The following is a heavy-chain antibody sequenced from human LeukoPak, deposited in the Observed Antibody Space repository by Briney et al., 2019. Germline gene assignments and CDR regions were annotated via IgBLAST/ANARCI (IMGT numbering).Heavy chain of an antibody. D-gene: IGHD5-12*01. J-gene: IGHJ4*02. CDR3: ASGLTSVDWDDC. V-gene: IGHV3-21*04. Sequence: GGSLRLSCTASGFIFSSFTMTWVRQAPGKGLEWVSSISSSSTYIYYADSVKGRFTISRDNAKNSLYLQMNSLRAEDTAVYYCASGLTSVDWDDCWGQGTLVTVSS. CDR1: GFIFSSFT. CDR2: ISSSSTYI.